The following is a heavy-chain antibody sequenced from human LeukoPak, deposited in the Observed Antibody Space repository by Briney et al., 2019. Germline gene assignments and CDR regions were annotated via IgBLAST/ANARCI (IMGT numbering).Heavy chain of an antibody. Sequence: SETLSLTCAVSGYSISSGYYWGWIRQPPGKGLEWIGSIYHSGSTYYNPSLKSRVTISVDTSKNQFSLKLSSVPAADTAVYYCARHPIVATIGFADYWGQGTLVTVSS. CDR3: ARHPIVATIGFADY. J-gene: IGHJ4*02. D-gene: IGHD5-12*01. CDR2: IYHSGST. V-gene: IGHV4-38-2*01. CDR1: GYSISSGYY.